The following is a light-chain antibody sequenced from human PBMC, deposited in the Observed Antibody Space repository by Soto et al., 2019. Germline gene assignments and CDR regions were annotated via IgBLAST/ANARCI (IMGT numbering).Light chain of an antibody. J-gene: IGKJ5*01. Sequence: PGNRATLSFRASQSLTNSYIAWYQVEPGQAPRLLIYDTSSRATGIPDRFSGSGSGTDFTLTITRLEPEELAVFYCQQYGTSEIIFGQWARRDIK. CDR3: QQYGTSEII. CDR1: QSLTNSY. V-gene: IGKV3-20*01. CDR2: DTS.